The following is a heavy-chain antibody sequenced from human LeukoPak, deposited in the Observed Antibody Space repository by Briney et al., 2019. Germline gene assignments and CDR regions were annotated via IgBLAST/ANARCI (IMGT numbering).Heavy chain of an antibody. Sequence: GGSLRLSCAASGFTFSDYYMSWIRQAPGKGLEWVSYITSSSTYITSSSTYTNYADSVKGRFTISRDNAKNSLYLQMNSLRAEDTAVYYCARRAEGGYYFDYWGQGTLVTVSS. CDR2: ITSSSTYITSSSTYT. CDR3: ARRAEGGYYFDY. D-gene: IGHD2-15*01. J-gene: IGHJ4*02. V-gene: IGHV3-11*03. CDR1: GFTFSDYY.